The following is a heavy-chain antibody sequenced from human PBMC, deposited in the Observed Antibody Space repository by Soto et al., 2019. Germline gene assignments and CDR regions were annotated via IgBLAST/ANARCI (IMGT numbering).Heavy chain of an antibody. CDR1: GFIFSSFA. D-gene: IGHD3-16*01. J-gene: IGHJ4*02. Sequence: VQLAESGGDVVQPGRSLRLSCAASGFIFSSFALHWVRQTPDKGLEWVAFISNDGSQTYYADSVKGRFTISRDNSNNSRTLQMDRLRPEDTARYYCARDPYFDYMYGTPDYWGQGTLVAVSS. V-gene: IGHV3-30-3*01. CDR2: ISNDGSQT. CDR3: ARDPYFDYMYGTPDY.